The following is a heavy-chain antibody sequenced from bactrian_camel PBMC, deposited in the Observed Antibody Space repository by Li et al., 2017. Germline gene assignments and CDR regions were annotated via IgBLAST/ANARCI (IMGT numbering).Heavy chain of an antibody. D-gene: IGHD6*01. CDR3: AADFVPWYTLPKY. V-gene: IGHV3S40*01. J-gene: IGHJ4*01. Sequence: DVQLVESGGDLVQPGGSLRLSCLASGFTFRGNGMSWVRQAPGKGLEWVSRISGDGRVTDYADSVKGRFTISQDSAKNTVYLQMNSLQPEDTAVYYCAADFVPWYTLPKYWGQGTQVTVS. CDR1: GFTFRGNG. CDR2: ISGDGRVT.